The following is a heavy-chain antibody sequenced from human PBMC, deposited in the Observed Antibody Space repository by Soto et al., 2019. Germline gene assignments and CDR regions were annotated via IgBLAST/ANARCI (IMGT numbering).Heavy chain of an antibody. CDR2: IYYTGST. D-gene: IGHD3-3*01. CDR3: ARLPYYDFWSGYPSPYYYGMDV. Sequence: PSETLSLTCTVSGGSINNHYWSWIRQPPGKGLEWIGYIYYTGSTNYNPSLKSRVTISVDTSKNQFSLKLSSVTAADTAVYYCARLPYYDFWSGYPSPYYYGMDVWGQGTTVTVSS. CDR1: GGSINNHY. J-gene: IGHJ6*02. V-gene: IGHV4-59*11.